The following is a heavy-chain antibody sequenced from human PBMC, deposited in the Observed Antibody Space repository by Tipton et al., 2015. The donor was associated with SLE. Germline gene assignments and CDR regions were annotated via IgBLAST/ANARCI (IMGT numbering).Heavy chain of an antibody. CDR3: ARFRQLDYYDYSRGNYRDSYYFDY. J-gene: IGHJ4*02. V-gene: IGHV4-59*13. CDR2: IYDTVST. CDR1: GDSNSRFY. Sequence: TLSLTCTVSGDSNSRFYWSWVRQPPGKGLEYIGYIYDTVSTNYNPSLKSRVTISIDTSKNQFSLKLSSVTAADTAVYYCARFRQLDYYDYSRGNYRDSYYFDYWGQGSLVTVPS. D-gene: IGHD3-16*02.